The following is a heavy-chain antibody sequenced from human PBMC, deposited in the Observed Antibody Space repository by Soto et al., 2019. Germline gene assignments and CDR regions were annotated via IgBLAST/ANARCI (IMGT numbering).Heavy chain of an antibody. CDR2: VYYSGNT. V-gene: IGHV4-39*01. J-gene: IGHJ4*02. CDR1: GGSIISSSNT. D-gene: IGHD4-17*01. Sequence: QLQLQESGPGLVKPSETLSLTCLVSGGSIISSSNTWGWIRQPPGKGLEWIGNVYYSGNTYYNPSLKSRVTIFVDTYKNQFSLKLNSVTAADTAVYYCARHQNSIRYDFDYWGQGTLVTVSS. CDR3: ARHQNSIRYDFDY.